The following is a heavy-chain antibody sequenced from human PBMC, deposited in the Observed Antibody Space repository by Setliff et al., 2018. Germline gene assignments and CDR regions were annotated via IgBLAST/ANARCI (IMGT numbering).Heavy chain of an antibody. CDR1: GGSISSGGFY. CDR3: ARKVEQWLTPHFDY. J-gene: IGHJ4*02. V-gene: IGHV4-61*09. Sequence: PSETLSLTCSVSGGSISSGGFYWSWIRQSAGRGLEWIGHFHTGGATDYNLSLKSRVNISVDTSKNHVSLKMTSVTAADTAVYYCARKVEQWLTPHFDYWGQGALVTVSS. D-gene: IGHD6-19*01. CDR2: FHTGGAT.